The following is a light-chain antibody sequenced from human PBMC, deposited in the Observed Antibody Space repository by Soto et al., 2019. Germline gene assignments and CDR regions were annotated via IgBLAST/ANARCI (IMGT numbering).Light chain of an antibody. CDR2: DAS. CDR3: QQFHTYPIT. J-gene: IGKJ5*01. Sequence: AIHLTHTPPSLSSSFVDSVTFTCRASQDIASSLAWYHQQPGRPPKLLIYDASVLQGGVSSRFRGSGSGTEFTLTISGLQPEDFATYSCQQFHTYPITFGQGTRLEIK. V-gene: IGKV1-13*02. CDR1: QDIASS.